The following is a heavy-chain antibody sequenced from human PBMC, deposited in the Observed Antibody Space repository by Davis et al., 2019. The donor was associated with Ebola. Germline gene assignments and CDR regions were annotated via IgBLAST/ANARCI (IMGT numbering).Heavy chain of an antibody. Sequence: SLKISCAASGFTFSNFHIHWVRQRPGKGLEWVSGISWNSYGKDYADSVKGRFTISRDNARNSVYLQMNSLRAEDTALYYCTKDAVNAGTDYWGRGTLVIVSS. J-gene: IGHJ4*02. CDR2: ISWNSYGK. CDR3: TKDAVNAGTDY. D-gene: IGHD6-13*01. V-gene: IGHV3-9*01. CDR1: GFTFSNFH.